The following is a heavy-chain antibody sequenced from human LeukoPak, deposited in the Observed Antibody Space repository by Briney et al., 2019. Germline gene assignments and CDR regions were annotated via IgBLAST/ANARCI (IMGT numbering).Heavy chain of an antibody. Sequence: GGSLRLSCAASGFTFGTYWMTWVRQAPGKGLEWVANIKQDGSEKYYVDSVKGRFTISRDNAKNSLYLQMNSLRAEDTAVYYCARPRGYCSGGSCFPFDMWGQGTMVTVSS. CDR1: GFTFGTYW. CDR2: IKQDGSEK. CDR3: ARPRGYCSGGSCFPFDM. J-gene: IGHJ3*02. D-gene: IGHD2-15*01. V-gene: IGHV3-7*03.